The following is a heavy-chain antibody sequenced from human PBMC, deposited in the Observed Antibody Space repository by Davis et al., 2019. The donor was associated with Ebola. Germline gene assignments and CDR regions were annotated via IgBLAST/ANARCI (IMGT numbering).Heavy chain of an antibody. CDR3: AKDKGFWVPPDWFGP. CDR2: ISGSGNTT. CDR1: GFTFSQYA. D-gene: IGHD3-16*01. J-gene: IGHJ5*02. Sequence: GGSLRLSCAASGFTFSQYAMSWVRQAPGKGLEWVSSISGSGNTTYYADSVEGRFTISRANSKNTLSLQMNSVRGEDTAVYYCAKDKGFWVPPDWFGPWGQGVQVTVSS. V-gene: IGHV3-23*01.